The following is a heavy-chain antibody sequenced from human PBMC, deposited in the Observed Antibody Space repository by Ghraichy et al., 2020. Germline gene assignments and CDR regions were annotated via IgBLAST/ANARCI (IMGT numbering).Heavy chain of an antibody. CDR2: ISSGSSYI. J-gene: IGHJ4*02. CDR1: GFTFSTYN. CDR3: ARGGANIAVAGTIDY. D-gene: IGHD6-19*01. V-gene: IGHV3-21*01. Sequence: GGSLRLSCAASGFTFSTYNMNWVRQAPGKGLEWVSSISSGSSYIYYADSVKGRFTISRDNAKNSLYLQMNSLRAEDTAVYYCARGGANIAVAGTIDYWGQGALVTVSS.